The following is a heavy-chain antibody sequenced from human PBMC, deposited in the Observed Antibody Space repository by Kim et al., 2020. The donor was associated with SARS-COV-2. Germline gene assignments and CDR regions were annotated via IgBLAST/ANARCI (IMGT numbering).Heavy chain of an antibody. D-gene: IGHD5-12*01. CDR1: GGSISSYY. J-gene: IGHJ4*02. Sequence: SETLSLTCTVSGGSISSYYWSWIRQPPGKGLEWIGYIYYSGSTNYNPSLKSRVTISVDTSKNQFSLKLSSVTAADTAVYYCARGVYDLPFDYWGQGTLATVSS. CDR2: IYYSGST. CDR3: ARGVYDLPFDY. V-gene: IGHV4-59*13.